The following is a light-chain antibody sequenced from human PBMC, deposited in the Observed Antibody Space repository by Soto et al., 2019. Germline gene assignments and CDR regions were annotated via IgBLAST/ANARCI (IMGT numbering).Light chain of an antibody. CDR3: QQYNSWPLT. CDR1: QGVSSN. Sequence: EIVMTQSPATLSVSPGERATLSCRASQGVSSNLAWYQQKPCQTPRLLIYGTSTSATGIPARFSGSGSGTEFSLTISSLQSEDFAVYYCQQYNSWPLTFGGGTKVEIE. CDR2: GTS. V-gene: IGKV3-15*01. J-gene: IGKJ4*01.